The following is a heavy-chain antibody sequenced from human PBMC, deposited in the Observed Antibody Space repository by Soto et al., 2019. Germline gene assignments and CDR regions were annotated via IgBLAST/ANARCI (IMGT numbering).Heavy chain of an antibody. D-gene: IGHD3-10*01. CDR1: GGSFSGYY. CDR3: ARGPWAYYYGSGSYKDYYYYYMDV. CDR2: INHNGST. V-gene: IGHV4-34*01. J-gene: IGHJ6*03. Sequence: SETLSLTCAVYGGSFSGYYWSWIRQPPGKGLEWIGEINHNGSTNYNPSLKSRVTISVDTSKNQFSLKLSSVTAADTAVYYCARGPWAYYYGSGSYKDYYYYYMDVWGKGTTVTVSS.